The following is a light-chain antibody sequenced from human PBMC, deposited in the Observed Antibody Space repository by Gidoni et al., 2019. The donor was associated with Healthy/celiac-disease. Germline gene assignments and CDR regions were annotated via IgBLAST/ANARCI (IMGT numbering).Light chain of an antibody. CDR1: SSNIGNNY. J-gene: IGLJ7*01. CDR2: DNN. V-gene: IGLV1-51*01. Sequence: QSVLTQPPAVSAAPGQKVTISCSGSSSNIGNNYVSWYQQLPGTAPKLLIYDNNKRPSGIPDRFSGSKSGTSATLGITGLQTGDEADYYCGTCDSSLSVAVFGGGTQLTVL. CDR3: GTCDSSLSVAV.